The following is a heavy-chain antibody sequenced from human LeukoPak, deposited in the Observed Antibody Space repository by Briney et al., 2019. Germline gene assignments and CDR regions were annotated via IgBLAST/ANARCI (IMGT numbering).Heavy chain of an antibody. J-gene: IGHJ4*02. CDR3: ARDFESGASVFDN. D-gene: IGHD1-26*01. CDR2: IHRGGNT. V-gene: IGHV3-66*01. Sequence: PGGSLRLSCAASGFTVSSSYMSWVRQAQGKGLEWVSIIHRGGNTYYADYVKGRFTISRDTSKNTLYLQMSGLRAEDTAVYYCARDFESGASVFDNWGQGTLVTVSS. CDR1: GFTVSSSY.